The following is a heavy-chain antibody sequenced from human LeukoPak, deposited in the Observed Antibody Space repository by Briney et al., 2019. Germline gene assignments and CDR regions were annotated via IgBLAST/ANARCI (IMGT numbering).Heavy chain of an antibody. CDR2: MRYNGGNG. D-gene: IGHD6-13*01. V-gene: IGHV3-30*02. J-gene: IGHJ5*02. CDR3: AKDREEQLVRGWFDP. CDR1: GFTFSKYS. Sequence: QTGESLRLSCAASGFTFSKYSMHWVRQAPGKGLEWVAFMRYNGGNGYYADSVKGRFTISRDNLKSMLYLQMNSLRTDDTGLYFCAKDREEQLVRGWFDPWGQGTLVTVSS.